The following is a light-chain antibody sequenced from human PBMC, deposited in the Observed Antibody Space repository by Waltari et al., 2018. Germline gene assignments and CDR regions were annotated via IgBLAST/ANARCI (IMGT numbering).Light chain of an antibody. CDR3: QQRSNWPLLT. V-gene: IGKV3-11*01. CDR2: DAS. CDR1: QSVSSY. Sequence: EIVLTQSPATLSLSPGERATLSCRASQSVSSYLAWYQQKPGQAPRLIIYDASNGATGIPARFSGSGSGTDFTLTISSLEPEDFVVYYCQQRSNWPLLTFGGGTKVEIK. J-gene: IGKJ4*01.